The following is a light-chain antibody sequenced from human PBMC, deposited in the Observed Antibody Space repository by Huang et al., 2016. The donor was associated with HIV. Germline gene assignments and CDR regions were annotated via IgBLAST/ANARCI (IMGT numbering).Light chain of an antibody. J-gene: IGKJ5*01. Sequence: EIVLTQSPATLSLSPGERATLACRASQSVGTYLAWYQQKPGQAPRLFIYEASHRATGIPARFSGSGSGTDFTLTINSLEPEDFAVYYCQQRSDWPITFGQGTRLEIK. CDR2: EAS. V-gene: IGKV3-11*01. CDR3: QQRSDWPIT. CDR1: QSVGTY.